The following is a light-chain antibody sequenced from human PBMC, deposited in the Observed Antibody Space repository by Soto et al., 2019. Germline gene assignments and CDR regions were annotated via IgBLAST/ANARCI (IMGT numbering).Light chain of an antibody. CDR2: ETN. CDR3: GTWDNSPSADV. CDR1: SSDIGNNY. J-gene: IGLJ1*01. V-gene: IGLV1-51*02. Sequence: QSVLTQPPSVSAAPGQKVTISCSGSSSDIGNNYVSWYQHIPGTPPKLLIYETNKRPSGIPDRFSASKSGTSASLGITGLQTGDEADYYCGTWDNSPSADVFGSGTKVTVL.